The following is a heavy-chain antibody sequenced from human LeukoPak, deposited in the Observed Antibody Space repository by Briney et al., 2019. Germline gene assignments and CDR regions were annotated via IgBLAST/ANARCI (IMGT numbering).Heavy chain of an antibody. J-gene: IGHJ4*02. CDR2: INHSGST. CDR1: GGSFSGYY. V-gene: IGHV4-34*01. Sequence: SETLSLTCAVYGGSFSGYYWSWIRQPPGQGLEWIGEINHSGSTNYNPSLKSRVTISVDTSKNQFSLKLSSVTAADTAVYYCASDRSGLSFCFWGQGTLVTVSS. D-gene: IGHD3-22*01. CDR3: ASDRSGLSFCF.